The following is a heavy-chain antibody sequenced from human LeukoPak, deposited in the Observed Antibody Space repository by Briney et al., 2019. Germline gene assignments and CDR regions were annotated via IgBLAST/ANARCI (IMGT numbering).Heavy chain of an antibody. V-gene: IGHV4-30-4*08. CDR1: GGSISSGDYY. Sequence: SQTLSLTCTVSGGSISSGDYYWSWIRQPPGKGLEWIGYIYYSGSTYYNPSLKSRVTISVDRSRNQFSLKLSSVTAADTAVYYCARDQGLAGPTTGPFDYWGQGTLVTVSS. CDR2: IYYSGST. J-gene: IGHJ4*02. D-gene: IGHD4-11*01. CDR3: ARDQGLAGPTTGPFDY.